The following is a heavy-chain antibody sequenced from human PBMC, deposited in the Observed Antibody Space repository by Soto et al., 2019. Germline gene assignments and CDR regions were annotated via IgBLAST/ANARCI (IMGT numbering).Heavy chain of an antibody. CDR2: INNDGSEK. J-gene: IGHJ4*02. CDR1: GFTFSPYW. D-gene: IGHD2-8*01. CDR3: ARGSNQDY. Sequence: EVQLVESGGDLVQPGGSLRLSCVASGFTFSPYWMSWVRQAPGRGLQWVATINNDGSEKYYADSVKGRFTISRDNARDSLYVQLTSLRAEDTAIDYCARGSNQDYWGQGTLVAVSS. V-gene: IGHV3-7*03.